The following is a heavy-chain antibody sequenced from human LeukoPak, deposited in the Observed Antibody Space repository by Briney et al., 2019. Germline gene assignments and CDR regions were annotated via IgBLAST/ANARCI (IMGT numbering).Heavy chain of an antibody. V-gene: IGHV3-33*01. Sequence: GGSLRLSCAVSGFIFSDYGFHWVRQAPGMGLEWVAVTRFDGSIKQYADSVKGRFTISRDDSKNTLYLQMNFLKSEDTAVYYCARWGGTRQYYFDYWGQGTLVTVSS. CDR1: GFIFSDYG. J-gene: IGHJ4*02. D-gene: IGHD1-1*01. CDR3: ARWGGTRQYYFDY. CDR2: TRFDGSIK.